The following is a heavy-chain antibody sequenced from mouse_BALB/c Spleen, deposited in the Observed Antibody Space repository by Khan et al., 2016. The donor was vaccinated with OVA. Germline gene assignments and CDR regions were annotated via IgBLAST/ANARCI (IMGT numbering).Heavy chain of an antibody. J-gene: IGHJ3*01. D-gene: IGHD4-1*01. CDR1: GFNIKDTY. CDR2: IDPANGNT. V-gene: IGHV14-3*02. Sequence: VQLKQSGAELVKPGASVKLSCTASGFNIKDTYMHWVKQRPEQGLEWIGRIDPANGNTKFDPKFQDKATISADTSSNTAYLQLSSLTSEDTAVYYCARDYWDVFAYWCQGTLVTVSA. CDR3: ARDYWDVFAY.